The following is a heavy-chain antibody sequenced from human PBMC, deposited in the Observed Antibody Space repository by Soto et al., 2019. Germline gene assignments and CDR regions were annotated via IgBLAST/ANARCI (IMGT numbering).Heavy chain of an antibody. Sequence: GGSLRLSCAASGFTFSSYAMSWVRQAPGKGLEWVSAISGSGGSTYYADSVKGRFTIYRDNSKNTLYLQMNSLRAEDTAVYYCAKPLYYYDSSGCKSWGQGTLVTVSS. CDR2: ISGSGGST. CDR3: AKPLYYYDSSGCKS. D-gene: IGHD3-22*01. V-gene: IGHV3-23*01. J-gene: IGHJ4*02. CDR1: GFTFSSYA.